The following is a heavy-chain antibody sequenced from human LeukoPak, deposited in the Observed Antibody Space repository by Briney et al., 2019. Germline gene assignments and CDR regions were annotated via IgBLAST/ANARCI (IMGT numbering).Heavy chain of an antibody. CDR1: SGSFSGYY. CDR2: INHSGST. J-gene: IGHJ1*01. Sequence: PSETLSLTCAVHSGSFSGYYWSWIRQPPGKGLEWIGEINHSGSTNYNTSLKSRVTISVDTSKNQFSLKLSSVTAADTAVYYCARAIAARLKYFQHWGQGTLVTVSS. V-gene: IGHV4-34*01. CDR3: ARAIAARLKYFQH. D-gene: IGHD6-6*01.